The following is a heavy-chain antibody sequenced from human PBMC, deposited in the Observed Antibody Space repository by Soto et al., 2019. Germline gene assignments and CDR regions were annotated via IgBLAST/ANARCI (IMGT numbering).Heavy chain of an antibody. CDR2: INPNSGGT. J-gene: IGHJ6*02. D-gene: IGHD6-19*01. CDR3: ARDLKGSGWYVGAYYYYYYGMDV. Sequence: GXSVKVSCKASVYTFTCYYMHWVRQAPGQGLEWMGWINPNSGGTNYAQKFQGWVTMTRDTSISTAYMELSRLRSDDTAVYYCARDLKGSGWYVGAYYYYYYGMDVWGQGTTVTVSS. V-gene: IGHV1-2*04. CDR1: VYTFTCYY.